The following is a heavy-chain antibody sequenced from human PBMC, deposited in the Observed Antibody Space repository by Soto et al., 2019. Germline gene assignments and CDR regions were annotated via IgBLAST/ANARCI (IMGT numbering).Heavy chain of an antibody. Sequence: SVKVSCKGSGGTFSSYAISWVRQAPGQGLEWMGGIIPIFSTANYAQKFQGRVTITADESTSAAYMELSSLRSEDTAVYYCARDHPYYYVWGSYGRKDYYYIGMDVWGEAPTVTVSS. D-gene: IGHD3-16*01. V-gene: IGHV1-69*13. CDR2: IIPIFSTA. J-gene: IGHJ6*04. CDR3: ARDHPYYYVWGSYGRKDYYYIGMDV. CDR1: GGTFSSYA.